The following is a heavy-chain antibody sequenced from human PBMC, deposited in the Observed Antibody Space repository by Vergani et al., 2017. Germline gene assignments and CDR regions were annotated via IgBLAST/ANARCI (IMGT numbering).Heavy chain of an antibody. Sequence: QVQLQQWGAGLLKPSETLSLPCAVYGGSFSGYYWSWIRQPPGKGLEWIGVINHSGSTNYNPSLKSRVTISVDTSKNQFSLKLSSVTAADTAVYYCARGLSGWFHDAFDIWGQGTMVTVSS. CDR3: ARGLSGWFHDAFDI. CDR1: GGSFSGYY. CDR2: INHSGST. V-gene: IGHV4-34*01. J-gene: IGHJ3*02. D-gene: IGHD6-19*01.